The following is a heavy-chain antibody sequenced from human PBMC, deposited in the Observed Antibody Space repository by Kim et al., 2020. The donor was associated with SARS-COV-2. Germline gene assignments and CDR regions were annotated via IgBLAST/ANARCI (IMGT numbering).Heavy chain of an antibody. Sequence: GGSLRLSCTASGFTFGDYAMSWFRQAPGKGLEWVGFIRSKAYGGTTEYAASVKGRFTISRDDSKSIAYLQMNSLKTEDTAVYYCTTTYYYGSETSTWGQGTLVTVSS. CDR3: TTTYYYGSETST. CDR2: IRSKAYGGTT. D-gene: IGHD3-10*01. J-gene: IGHJ4*02. V-gene: IGHV3-49*03. CDR1: GFTFGDYA.